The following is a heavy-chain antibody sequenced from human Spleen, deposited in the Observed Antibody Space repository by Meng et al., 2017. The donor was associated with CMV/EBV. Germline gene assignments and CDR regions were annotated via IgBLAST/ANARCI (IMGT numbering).Heavy chain of an antibody. CDR2: IITSGDRK. D-gene: IGHD6-13*01. CDR1: GFTFSDDY. V-gene: IGHV3-11*01. CDR3: ARISGSSWLSFHFDY. Sequence: SGFTFSDDYMSWIRQAPGKGLEWVSYIITSGDRKYYADSVKGRFTISRDNTKNSLYLEMNSLRAEDTAVYYCARISGSSWLSFHFDYWGQGALVTVSS. J-gene: IGHJ4*02.